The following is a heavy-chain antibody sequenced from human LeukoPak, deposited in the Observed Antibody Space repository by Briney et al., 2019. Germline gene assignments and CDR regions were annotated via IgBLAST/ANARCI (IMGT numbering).Heavy chain of an antibody. V-gene: IGHV4-59*08. Sequence: PSETLSLTCAVSGDSISGSYWSWIRQPPGKGLEWIGFLSYSGTTSYNPSLKGRLSISGDTSRNQFSLNLDSVTAADTAVYYCARGFGEFSWGQGTLVTVSS. J-gene: IGHJ5*02. CDR3: ARGFGEFS. CDR1: GDSISGSY. CDR2: LSYSGTT. D-gene: IGHD3-10*01.